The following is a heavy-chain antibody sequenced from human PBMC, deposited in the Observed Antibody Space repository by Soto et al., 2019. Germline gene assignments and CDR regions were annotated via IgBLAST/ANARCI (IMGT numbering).Heavy chain of an antibody. CDR3: ASRGHCSNGQCHPFDY. V-gene: IGHV3-11*06. Sequence: KSWGSLRLSSVGSEVSLSGFYMSWVRQAPGKGLEWLSSISMSGSYKTYAASVEGRFTISRDNVKNILYLQMDSLRVEDTAVYYCASRGHCSNGQCHPFDYWGQGTQVTAPQ. J-gene: IGHJ4*02. D-gene: IGHD2-8*01. CDR2: ISMSGSYK. CDR1: EVSLSGFY.